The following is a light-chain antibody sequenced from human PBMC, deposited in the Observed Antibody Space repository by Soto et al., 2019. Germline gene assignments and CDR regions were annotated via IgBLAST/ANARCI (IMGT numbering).Light chain of an antibody. Sequence: DIQMTQSASSLSASVGDRVTINCRASQGISNFLVWFQQKPGKAPESLIYAASSLQSGVPSRFSGSGSGTDFSLTISSLQPEDFATYYCQQYYNYPYTFGQGTKLEIK. J-gene: IGKJ2*01. CDR2: AAS. CDR1: QGISNF. V-gene: IGKV1-16*01. CDR3: QQYYNYPYT.